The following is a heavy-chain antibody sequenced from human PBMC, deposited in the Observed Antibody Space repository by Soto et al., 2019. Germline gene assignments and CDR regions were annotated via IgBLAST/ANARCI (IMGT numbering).Heavy chain of an antibody. CDR2: INPNSGGT. CDR3: ARTSHSGDYLDY. V-gene: IGHV1-2*04. J-gene: IGHJ4*02. D-gene: IGHD1-26*01. Sequence: ASVKVSCKASGYTFTGYYMHWVRQAPGQGLEWMGWINPNSGGTNYAQKFQGWVTMTRDTSISTAYMELSRLRSDDPALYYCARTSHSGDYLDYWGQGTLVTVSS. CDR1: GYTFTGYY.